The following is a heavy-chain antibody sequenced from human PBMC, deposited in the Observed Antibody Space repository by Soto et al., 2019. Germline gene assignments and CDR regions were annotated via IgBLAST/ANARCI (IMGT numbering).Heavy chain of an antibody. Sequence: AGGSLRLSCVASGFTFNNYAMSWVRQAPGKGLEWVSAISGGITYYADSVKGRFTISRDNSKNTLFLQMTSLRVEDTAVYYCATCIGGDCYSDYWGQGALVTVSS. D-gene: IGHD2-21*02. J-gene: IGHJ4*02. V-gene: IGHV3-23*01. CDR2: ISGGIT. CDR3: ATCIGGDCYSDY. CDR1: GFTFNNYA.